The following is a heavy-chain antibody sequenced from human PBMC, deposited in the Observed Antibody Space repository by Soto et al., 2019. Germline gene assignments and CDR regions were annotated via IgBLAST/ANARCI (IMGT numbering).Heavy chain of an antibody. J-gene: IGHJ6*02. CDR2: INPSGGST. V-gene: IGHV1-46*01. CDR1: GYRFTSYY. CDR3: ARDVGYSSSPRGSYGMDV. Sequence: GTSVEVTWKESGYRFTSYYMHWVRQAPGQGLEWMGIINPSGGSTSYAQKFQGRVTMTRDTSTSTVYMELSSLRSEDTAVYYCARDVGYSSSPRGSYGMDVWGQGTTVPVSS. D-gene: IGHD6-13*01.